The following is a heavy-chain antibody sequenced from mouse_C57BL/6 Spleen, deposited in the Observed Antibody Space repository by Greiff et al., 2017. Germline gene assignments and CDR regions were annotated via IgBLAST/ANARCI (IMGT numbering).Heavy chain of an antibody. CDR1: GYTFTSYW. Sequence: QVHVKQSGAELVKPGASVKMSCKASGYTFTSYWITWVKQRPGQGLECIGDIYPGSGSTNYNEKFKSKATLTVDTSSSTAYMQLSSLTSEDSAVYYCARGGDYFDYWGQGTTLTVSS. CDR2: IYPGSGST. J-gene: IGHJ2*01. V-gene: IGHV1-55*01. CDR3: ARGGDYFDY.